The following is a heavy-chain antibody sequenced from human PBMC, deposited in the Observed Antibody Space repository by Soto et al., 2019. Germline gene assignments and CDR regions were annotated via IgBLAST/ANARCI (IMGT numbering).Heavy chain of an antibody. D-gene: IGHD3-22*01. CDR1: GYSFTSYW. CDR3: ARSARDYYDTRVAFDI. V-gene: IGHV5-10-1*01. Sequence: GESLKISCKGSGYSFTSYWINWVRQMPGKGLEWMGRIDPSDSYTNYSPSFQGHVTISTDKSISTAYLQWSSLKASVTAMYYWARSARDYYDTRVAFDIWGQGTMVTVSS. J-gene: IGHJ3*02. CDR2: IDPSDSYT.